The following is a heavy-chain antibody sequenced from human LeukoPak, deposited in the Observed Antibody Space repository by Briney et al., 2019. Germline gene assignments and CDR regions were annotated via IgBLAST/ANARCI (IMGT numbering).Heavy chain of an antibody. CDR2: IYYSGST. J-gene: IGHJ4*02. V-gene: IGHV4-59*01. CDR1: GGSISSYY. CDR3: ARYYYDSSGSFDY. D-gene: IGHD3-22*01. Sequence: SETLSLTCTVSGGSISSYYWSWIRQPPGKGLEWIGYIYYSGSTNYNPSLKSRVTISVDTSKNRFSLKLSSVTAADTAVYYCARYYYDSSGSFDYWGQGTLVTVSS.